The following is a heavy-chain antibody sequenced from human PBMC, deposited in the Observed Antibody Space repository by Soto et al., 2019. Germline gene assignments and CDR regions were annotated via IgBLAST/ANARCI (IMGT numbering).Heavy chain of an antibody. CDR1: GFTFSSYS. CDR3: ARSLPSGAFDI. V-gene: IGHV3-21*01. CDR2: ISSSSSYI. J-gene: IGHJ3*02. Sequence: PGGSLRLSCAASGFTFSSYSMNWVRQAPGKGLEWVSSISSSSSYIYYADSVKGRFTISRDNAKNSLYLQMNSLRAEGTAVYYCARSLPSGAFDIWGQGTMVTVSS. D-gene: IGHD6-19*01.